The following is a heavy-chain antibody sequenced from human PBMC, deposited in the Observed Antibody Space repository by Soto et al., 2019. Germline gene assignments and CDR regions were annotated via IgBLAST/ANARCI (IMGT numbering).Heavy chain of an antibody. V-gene: IGHV1-2*02. J-gene: IGHJ4*02. CDR3: ARGLYSSPAYVFDS. D-gene: IGHD6-13*01. CDR1: GYTFSGHY. Sequence: QVQLVQSGAEVRKPGASVKVSCNVTGYTFSGHYLHWVRQAPGQGLEWMGWINPKSGGTNYAQKFQDRVTMTADTSVSAASMELTSLRYDDTAVFYCARGLYSSPAYVFDSWGQGTLVTVFS. CDR2: INPKSGGT.